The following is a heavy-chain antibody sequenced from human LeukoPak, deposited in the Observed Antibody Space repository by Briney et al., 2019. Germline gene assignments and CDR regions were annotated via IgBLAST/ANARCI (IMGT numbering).Heavy chain of an antibody. D-gene: IGHD3-22*01. V-gene: IGHV3-11*01. CDR3: ARDERTGYYDSSGYSDY. CDR1: GFTFSDYY. J-gene: IGHJ4*02. CDR2: ISSSGSTV. Sequence: GGSLRLSCAASGFTFSDYYMSWIRQAPGKGLEWVSYISSSGSTVYYADSVKGRFTISRDNAKNSLYLQMNSLRAEDTAVYYCARDERTGYYDSSGYSDYWGQGTLVTVSS.